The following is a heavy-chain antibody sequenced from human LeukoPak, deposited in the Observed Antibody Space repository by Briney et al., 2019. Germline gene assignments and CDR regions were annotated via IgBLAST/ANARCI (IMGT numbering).Heavy chain of an antibody. CDR3: ARATYCSGDSCYSGIFDY. Sequence: PSETLSLTCTVSGESISNYFWSWIRQPPGKGLEWIGEINHSGSTNYNPSLKSRVTISVDTSKNQFSLKLSSVTAADTAVYYCARATYCSGDSCYSGIFDYWGQGTLVTVSS. J-gene: IGHJ4*02. D-gene: IGHD2-15*01. CDR2: INHSGST. V-gene: IGHV4-34*01. CDR1: GESISNYF.